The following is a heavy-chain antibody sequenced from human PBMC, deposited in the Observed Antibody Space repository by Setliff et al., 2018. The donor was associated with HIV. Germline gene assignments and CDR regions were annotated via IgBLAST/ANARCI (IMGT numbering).Heavy chain of an antibody. D-gene: IGHD3-10*01. CDR3: ARLCGSGSYYLTDYYFDY. CDR2: IFHSGST. CDR1: GYPISSGYF. J-gene: IGHJ4*02. V-gene: IGHV4-38-2*01. Sequence: SETLSLTCAVSGYPISSGYFWGWIRQPPGKGLEWIASIFHSGSTYYNPSLKSRVTISVDTSKNQFSLKVTSVTAADTAVYYCARLCGSGSYYLTDYYFDYWGQGTLVTVS.